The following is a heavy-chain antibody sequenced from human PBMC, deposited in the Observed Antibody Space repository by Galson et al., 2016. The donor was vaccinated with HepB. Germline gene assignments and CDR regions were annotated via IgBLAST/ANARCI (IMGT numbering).Heavy chain of an antibody. CDR1: GFSFTNYW. CDR3: ARPVEIAVINDAFDI. Sequence: QSGAEVKKPGESLKISCKGSGFSFTNYWIAWVRQMPGKGLEWMGIIYPGDSDIRYSPSFQGQVTISADKSINTAYLQWSSLKAPDTAMYYCARPVEIAVINDAFDIWGQGTMVTVSS. CDR2: IYPGDSDI. V-gene: IGHV5-51*01. J-gene: IGHJ3*02. D-gene: IGHD5-24*01.